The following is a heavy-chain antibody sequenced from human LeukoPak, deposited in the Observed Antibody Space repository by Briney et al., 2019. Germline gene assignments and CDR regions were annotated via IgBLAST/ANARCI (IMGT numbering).Heavy chain of an antibody. Sequence: GGSLRLSCAASGFTFSSYGMHWVRQAPGKGLEWVAFIRYDGSNKYYADSVKGRFTISRDNSKNTLYLQMNSLRAEDTAVYYCAKERLTVGGPAQHWGQGTLVTVSS. D-gene: IGHD4-23*01. J-gene: IGHJ1*01. CDR2: IRYDGSNK. CDR3: AKERLTVGGPAQH. V-gene: IGHV3-30*02. CDR1: GFTFSSYG.